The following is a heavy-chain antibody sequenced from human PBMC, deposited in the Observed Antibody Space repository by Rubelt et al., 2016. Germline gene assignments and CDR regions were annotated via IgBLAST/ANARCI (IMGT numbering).Heavy chain of an antibody. J-gene: IGHJ4*02. CDR3: ARGNSGYDYGLDY. CDR2: INPNSGGT. D-gene: IGHD5-12*01. V-gene: IGHV1-2*02. Sequence: QVQLVQSGAEVKKPGASVKVSCKASGYTFTGYYMHWVRQAPGQGLEWMGWINPNSGGTNYAQKCQGRVTMTRDTSVSTAYMERSRLTSDDTAVYYCARGNSGYDYGLDYWGQGTLVTVSS. CDR1: GYTFTGYY.